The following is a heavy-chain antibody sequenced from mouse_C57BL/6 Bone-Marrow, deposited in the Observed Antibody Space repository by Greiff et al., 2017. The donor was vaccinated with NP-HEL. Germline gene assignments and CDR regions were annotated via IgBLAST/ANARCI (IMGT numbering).Heavy chain of an antibody. V-gene: IGHV14-3*01. CDR1: GFNFKNTY. CDR3: ASYYFDY. Sequence: EVQLQQSVAELVRPGASVKLSCTASGFNFKNTYMHWVKQRPEQGLEWIGRIDPANGNTKYAPKFQGKATITADTTSNTAYLQLSSLTSEDTAIYYCASYYFDYWGQGTTLTVSS. J-gene: IGHJ2*01. CDR2: IDPANGNT.